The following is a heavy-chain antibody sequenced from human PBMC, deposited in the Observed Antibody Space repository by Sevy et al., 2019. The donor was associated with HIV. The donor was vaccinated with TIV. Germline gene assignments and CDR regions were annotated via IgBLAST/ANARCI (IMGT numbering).Heavy chain of an antibody. D-gene: IGHD5-18*01. CDR1: GFTFSSYA. Sequence: GGSLRLSCAASGFTFSSYAMHWVRQAPGKGLEWVAVISYDGSNKYYADSVKGRFTISRDNSKNTLYLQMNSLRAEDTTVYYCARTWGLDQIVGPYSYGDPIYCCRGVWGQGTTFTLS. CDR3: ARTWGLDQIVGPYSYGDPIYCCRGV. CDR2: ISYDGSNK. J-gene: IGHJ6*02. V-gene: IGHV3-30-3*01.